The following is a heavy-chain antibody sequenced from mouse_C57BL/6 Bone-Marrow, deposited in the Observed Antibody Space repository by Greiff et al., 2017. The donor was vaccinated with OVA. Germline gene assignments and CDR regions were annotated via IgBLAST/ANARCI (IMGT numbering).Heavy chain of an antibody. V-gene: IGHV1-15*01. CDR3: TRGYSNYYAMDY. CDR2: IDPETGGT. D-gene: IGHD2-5*01. J-gene: IGHJ4*01. CDR1: GYTFTDYE. Sequence: QVHVKQSGAELVRPGASVTLSCKASGYTFTDYEMHWVKQTPVHGLEWIGAIDPETGGTAYTQKVKGRATLTADKSSSTAYMELRSLTSEDSAVYYCTRGYSNYYAMDYWGQGTSVTVSS.